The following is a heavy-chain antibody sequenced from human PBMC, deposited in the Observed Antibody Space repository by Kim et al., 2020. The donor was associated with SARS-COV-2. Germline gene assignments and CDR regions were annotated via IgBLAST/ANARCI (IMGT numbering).Heavy chain of an antibody. J-gene: IGHJ4*02. V-gene: IGHV3-23*01. CDR3: AKDHPSSGWPAFDS. CDR2: INNGGNP. D-gene: IGHD6-19*01. Sequence: GGSLRLSCVASGFTFSSRAMSWVRQTPGKALEWVASINNGGNPYYADSVKGRFTVSRDIAKATLYLQRNSLRAEDTALYYCAKDHPSSGWPAFDSWGQGTPVTVSS. CDR1: GFTFSSRA.